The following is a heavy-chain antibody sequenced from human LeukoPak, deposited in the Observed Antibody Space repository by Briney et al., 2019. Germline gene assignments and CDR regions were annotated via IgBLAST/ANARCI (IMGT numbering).Heavy chain of an antibody. D-gene: IGHD3-10*01. CDR1: GGSISSSSYY. V-gene: IGHV4-39*07. Sequence: SETLSLTCTVSGGSISSSSYYWGWIRQPPGTGLEWIGSIYYSGSTYYNPSLKSRVTISVDTSKNQFSLKLSSVTAADTAVYYCACGPFHMVRGGPRFDPWGQGTLVTVSS. CDR2: IYYSGST. J-gene: IGHJ5*02. CDR3: ACGPFHMVRGGPRFDP.